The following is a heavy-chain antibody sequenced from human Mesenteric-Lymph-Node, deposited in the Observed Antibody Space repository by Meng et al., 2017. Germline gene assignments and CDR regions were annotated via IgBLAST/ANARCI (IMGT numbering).Heavy chain of an antibody. V-gene: IGHV3-74*01. CDR3: VREWSAYDY. CDR1: GFTLSSYW. Sequence: EVELVPSGGGLVQPGGSLGLSWAASGFTLSSYWMHWVRQVPGKGLVWVSDLSSDGSTTRYADSVKGRFTISRDSAKNTLFLQMNSLRGDDTAVYYCVREWSAYDYWGQGTLVTVSS. J-gene: IGHJ4*02. D-gene: IGHD2-15*01. CDR2: LSSDGSTT.